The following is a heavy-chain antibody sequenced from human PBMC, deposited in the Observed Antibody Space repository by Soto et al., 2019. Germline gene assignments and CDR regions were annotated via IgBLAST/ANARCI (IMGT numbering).Heavy chain of an antibody. V-gene: IGHV3-30-3*01. CDR2: ISYDGSDR. J-gene: IGHJ6*02. Sequence: QVQLVESGGGVVQPGRSLRLSCAASGFTFSIYPMHWVRQAPGKGLEWVAVISYDGSDRYYADSVKGRFTISRDNSKNTLSLQMNSLRPEDTAVYYCASGRALDVGGQGTTVTVSS. CDR3: ASGRALDV. CDR1: GFTFSIYP.